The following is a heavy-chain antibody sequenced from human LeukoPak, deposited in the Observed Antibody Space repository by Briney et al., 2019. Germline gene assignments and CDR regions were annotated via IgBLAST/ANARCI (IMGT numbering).Heavy chain of an antibody. J-gene: IGHJ5*02. CDR2: ISGSGGST. D-gene: IGHD3-10*02. CDR1: GFTLCSYS. V-gene: IGHV3-23*01. Sequence: WGALRLSCSASGFTLCSYSMSWGRPAPGKGVEWVSAISGSGGSTYYADSVKGRFTISRDNSKNTLYLQLNSLTAEDTAVYYCAKGFTYVSPWGQGSLVTVSS. CDR3: AKGFTYVSP.